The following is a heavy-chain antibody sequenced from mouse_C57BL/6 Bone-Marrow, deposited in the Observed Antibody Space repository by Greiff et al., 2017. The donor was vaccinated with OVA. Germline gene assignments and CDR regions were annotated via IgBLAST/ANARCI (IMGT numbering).Heavy chain of an antibody. Sequence: QVQLQQPGAELVKPGASVKLSCKASGYTFTSYWMQWVKQRPGQGLEWIGEFDPSDGYTNYNQKFKGKATLTVDTSYRPAYMQLSSLTSEDSAVYYGASCYYGNYDYFDDWGKGTTLTVSS. CDR3: ASCYYGNYDYFDD. CDR1: GYTFTSYW. V-gene: IGHV1-50*01. D-gene: IGHD2-1*01. CDR2: FDPSDGYT. J-gene: IGHJ2*01.